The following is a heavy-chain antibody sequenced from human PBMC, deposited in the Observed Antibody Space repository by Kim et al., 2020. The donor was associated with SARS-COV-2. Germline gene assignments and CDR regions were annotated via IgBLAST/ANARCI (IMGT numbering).Heavy chain of an antibody. CDR3: SRHLRPDY. J-gene: IGHJ4*02. CDR1: GFTFRSYW. CDR2: IRQDGSEI. Sequence: GGSLRLSCAGSGFTFRSYWMSWVRQAPGRGLEFLASIRQDGSEIYYLDSVKGRFTTSRDNAKSLLYLQMNSLRADDTAVYYCSRHLRPDYWGQGALVSVS. D-gene: IGHD6-6*01. V-gene: IGHV3-7*01.